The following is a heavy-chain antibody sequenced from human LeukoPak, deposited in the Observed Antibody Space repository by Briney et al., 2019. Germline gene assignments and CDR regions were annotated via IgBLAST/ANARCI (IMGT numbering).Heavy chain of an antibody. J-gene: IGHJ3*01. CDR3: AKAPPPYCSGGSCFDAFDF. CDR1: GFTFSSYG. Sequence: GGSLRLSCAASGFTFSSYGMSWVRQAPGKGLEWVSAISGSGGSTYYADSVKGRFTISRDNSKNTLYLQMNSLRAEDTAVYYCAKAPPPYCSGGSCFDAFDFWGQGTMVTVSS. D-gene: IGHD2-15*01. V-gene: IGHV3-23*01. CDR2: ISGSGGST.